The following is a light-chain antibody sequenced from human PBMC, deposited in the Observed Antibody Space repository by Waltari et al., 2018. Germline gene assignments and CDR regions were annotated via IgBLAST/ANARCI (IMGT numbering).Light chain of an antibody. CDR2: WAS. Sequence: DIVMTQSPDSLAVSLGERATINRKSSQSIMYSSNNQNFLAWYQKKPGHPPKLLIYWASTRQSGVPDRFTGSWSGTDFTLTISSLQAEDVAVYYCQQYFVTPFTFGPGTRVEIK. V-gene: IGKV4-1*01. J-gene: IGKJ3*01. CDR1: QSIMYSSNNQNF. CDR3: QQYFVTPFT.